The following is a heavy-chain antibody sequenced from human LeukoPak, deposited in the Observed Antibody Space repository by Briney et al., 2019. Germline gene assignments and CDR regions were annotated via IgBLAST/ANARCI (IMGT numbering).Heavy chain of an antibody. D-gene: IGHD5-18*01. CDR2: IKQDGSEK. CDR1: GFTFSSYW. CDR3: ARVANVGYSNWFDP. J-gene: IGHJ5*02. Sequence: GGSLRLSCAASGFTFSSYWMSWVRQAPGKGLEWVANIKQDGSEKYYVDSVKGRFTISRDNAKNSLYLQMNSLRAEDTAVYYCARVANVGYSNWFDPWGQGTLVTVSS. V-gene: IGHV3-7*01.